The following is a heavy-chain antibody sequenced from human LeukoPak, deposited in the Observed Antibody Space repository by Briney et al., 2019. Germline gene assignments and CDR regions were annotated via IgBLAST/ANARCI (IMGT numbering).Heavy chain of an antibody. CDR2: IYYSGKN. Sequence: PSETLTLTCTVSGGIISSYCMTWIRQPPGKGLEWIGYIYYSGKNNYNPSLKSRVTISVDTSRNQFSLKLSSVTAADTAVYYCARDLGQRLIQLDYWGQGTLVTVSS. CDR3: ARDLGQRLIQLDY. CDR1: GGIISSYC. V-gene: IGHV4-59*01. D-gene: IGHD5-24*01. J-gene: IGHJ4*02.